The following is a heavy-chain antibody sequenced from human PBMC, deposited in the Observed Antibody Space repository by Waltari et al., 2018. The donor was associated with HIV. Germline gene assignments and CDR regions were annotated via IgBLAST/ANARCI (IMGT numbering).Heavy chain of an antibody. D-gene: IGHD5-12*01. Sequence: EVQLVEYGGGLVQPGRSLRLSCEASGFTFDDYGMHWVRQAPGKGLEWVSGISWNSGSLGYADSVKGRFTISRDNAKNSLYLQLNSLRAEDTAVYYCVKLKSSGYDFSYFDYWGQGTLVTVSS. V-gene: IGHV3-9*01. CDR2: ISWNSGSL. CDR1: GFTFDDYG. CDR3: VKLKSSGYDFSYFDY. J-gene: IGHJ4*02.